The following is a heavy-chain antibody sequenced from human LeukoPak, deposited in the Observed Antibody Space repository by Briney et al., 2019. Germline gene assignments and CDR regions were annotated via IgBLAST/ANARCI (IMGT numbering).Heavy chain of an antibody. V-gene: IGHV4-34*01. CDR2: INHSGST. J-gene: IGHJ6*02. CDR3: ARGVPGSGLFWYYYYGMDV. CDR1: GGSFSGYY. Sequence: SETLSLTCAVYGGSFSGYYWNWIRQPPGKGLEWIGEINHSGSTTYNPSLKSRVTISVDTSKNQFSLKLSSVTAADTAVYYCARGVPGSGLFWYYYYGMDVWGQGTTVTVSS. D-gene: IGHD6-19*01.